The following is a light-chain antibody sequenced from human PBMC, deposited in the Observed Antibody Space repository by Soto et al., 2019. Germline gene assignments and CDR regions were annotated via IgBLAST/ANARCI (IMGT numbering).Light chain of an antibody. Sequence: DIQMTPSPSSLSASVGDRVTITCRASQGISNYLAWYQQIPGKVPKLLISAASTLQSGVPSRFSGSGSGTDFTLTISSLQPEDVANYYCQKYTNVPAFGGGTKVEIK. J-gene: IGKJ4*01. CDR2: AAS. V-gene: IGKV1-27*01. CDR1: QGISNY. CDR3: QKYTNVPA.